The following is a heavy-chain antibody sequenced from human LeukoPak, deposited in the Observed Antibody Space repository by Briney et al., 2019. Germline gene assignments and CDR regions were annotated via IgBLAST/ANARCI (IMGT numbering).Heavy chain of an antibody. V-gene: IGHV3-49*04. CDR2: IRSKAYDGTT. CDR1: GFTFGDYA. J-gene: IGHJ6*03. Sequence: QPGRSLRLSCTASGFTFGDYAMSWVRQALGKGLEWVGFIRSKAYDGTTEYAASVKGRFTISRDDSKSIAYLQMNSLKTEDTAVYYCTRLNGDYYYYYMDVWGKGTTVTVSS. D-gene: IGHD4-17*01. CDR3: TRLNGDYYYYYMDV.